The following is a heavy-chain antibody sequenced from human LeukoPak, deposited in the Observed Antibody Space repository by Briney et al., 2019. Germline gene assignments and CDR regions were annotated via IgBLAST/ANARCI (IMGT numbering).Heavy chain of an antibody. J-gene: IGHJ1*01. CDR3: ARAHRSIAARPFYFQH. CDR1: GGSFSGYY. CDR2: INHSGST. Sequence: SETLSLTCAVYGGSFSGYYWSWIRQPPGKGLEWIGEINHSGSTNYNPSLKSRVTISVDTSKNQFSLKLSPVTAADTAVYYCARAHRSIAARPFYFQHWGQGTLVTVSS. V-gene: IGHV4-34*01. D-gene: IGHD6-6*01.